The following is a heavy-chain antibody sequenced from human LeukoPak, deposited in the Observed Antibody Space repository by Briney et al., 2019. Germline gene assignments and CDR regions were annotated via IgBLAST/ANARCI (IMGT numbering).Heavy chain of an antibody. D-gene: IGHD5-24*01. Sequence: GGSLRLSCEASGFIFSRYSMSWVRQAPGKGLEWVSSISSSSSYIYYADSVRGRFIISRDNAKNSLYLQMNSLRAEDTAVYYCARDFRTQLDGYSPPYHFDYWGQGILVTVSS. J-gene: IGHJ4*02. CDR3: ARDFRTQLDGYSPPYHFDY. CDR2: ISSSSSYI. V-gene: IGHV3-21*01. CDR1: GFIFSRYS.